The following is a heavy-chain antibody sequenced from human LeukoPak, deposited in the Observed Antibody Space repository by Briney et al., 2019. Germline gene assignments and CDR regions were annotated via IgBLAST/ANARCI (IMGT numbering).Heavy chain of an antibody. V-gene: IGHV3-23*01. J-gene: IGHJ3*02. Sequence: GGSLRLSCAASGFTFSSYAMSWVRQAPGKGLEWASGISGSDRSTYYADSVKGRFIISRDNSKNTLYLQMNSLRAEDTAVYYCAKDTSVGAFDIWGQGTMVTVSS. CDR2: ISGSDRST. CDR1: GFTFSSYA. D-gene: IGHD5/OR15-5a*01. CDR3: AKDTSVGAFDI.